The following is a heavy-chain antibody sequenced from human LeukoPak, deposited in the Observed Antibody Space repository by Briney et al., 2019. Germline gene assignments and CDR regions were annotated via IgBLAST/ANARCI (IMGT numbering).Heavy chain of an antibody. J-gene: IGHJ4*02. Sequence: GASVKVSCKASGGTFSSYGISWVRQAPGQGLEWMGWMNPNSGNTGYAQKFQGRVTITRNTSISTAYMELSSLRSEDTAVYYCARGVGATVDYWGQGTLVTVSS. CDR3: ARGVGATVDY. CDR1: GGTFSSYG. D-gene: IGHD1-26*01. CDR2: MNPNSGNT. V-gene: IGHV1-8*03.